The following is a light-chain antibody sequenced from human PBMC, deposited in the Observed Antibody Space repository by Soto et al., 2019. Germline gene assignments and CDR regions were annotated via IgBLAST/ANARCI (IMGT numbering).Light chain of an antibody. CDR1: QRISANY. Sequence: EIVLTQSPGTLSLSPGDRATLSCRASQRISANYVAWYQQKPGQAPRLLIYAASTRASGIPDRFTGSGSGADFTLTISRLRPEDFAVYYCQQYGSSSYTFVQGTNLEIK. V-gene: IGKV3-20*01. CDR3: QQYGSSSYT. CDR2: AAS. J-gene: IGKJ2*01.